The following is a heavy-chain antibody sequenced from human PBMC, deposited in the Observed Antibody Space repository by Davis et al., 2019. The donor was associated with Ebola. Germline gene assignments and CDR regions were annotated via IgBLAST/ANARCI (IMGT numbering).Heavy chain of an antibody. J-gene: IGHJ6*02. Sequence: ASVKVSCKASGYTFTSYDINWVRQATGQGLEWMGWMNPNSGNTGYAQKFQGRVTMTRNTSISTAYMELSSLRSEDTAVYYCARLGRVLSPIYYYYGMDVWGQGTTVTVSS. V-gene: IGHV1-8*01. CDR1: GYTFTSYD. D-gene: IGHD3-10*01. CDR3: ARLGRVLSPIYYYYGMDV. CDR2: MNPNSGNT.